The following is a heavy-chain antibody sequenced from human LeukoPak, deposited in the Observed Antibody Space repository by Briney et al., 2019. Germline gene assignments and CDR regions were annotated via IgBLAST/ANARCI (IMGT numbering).Heavy chain of an antibody. J-gene: IGHJ4*02. Sequence: GGSLRLSCAASGFTFSSYEMNWVRQAPGKGLEWVSYISSSGSTIYYADSVKGRFTIPRDNAKNSLYLQMNSLRAEDTAVYYCARALAVAGTFDYWGQGTLVTVSS. CDR1: GFTFSSYE. D-gene: IGHD6-19*01. CDR3: ARALAVAGTFDY. V-gene: IGHV3-48*03. CDR2: ISSSGSTI.